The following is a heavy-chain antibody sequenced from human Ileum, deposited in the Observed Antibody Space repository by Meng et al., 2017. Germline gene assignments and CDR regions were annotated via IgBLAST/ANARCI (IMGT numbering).Heavy chain of an antibody. CDR1: VDSISSRNW. J-gene: IGHJ4*02. CDR3: AKDGRDRSFDY. CDR2: IDLGASN. Sequence: VQGLVEPAGTPSLTGVGSVDSISSRNWESVLRHSPGNGLAWIGEIDLGASNHYHPSLKSRVTMSVDKSKNQFSLDLTAVTAAATAVYYCAKDGRDRSFDYWGQGTLVTVSS. V-gene: IGHV4-4*02. D-gene: IGHD3-16*02.